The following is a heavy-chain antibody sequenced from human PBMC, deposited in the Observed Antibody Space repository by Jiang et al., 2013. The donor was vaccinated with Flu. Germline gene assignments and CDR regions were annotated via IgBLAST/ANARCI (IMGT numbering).Heavy chain of an antibody. V-gene: IGHV4-34*01. CDR2: IHHSGST. J-gene: IGHJ5*02. D-gene: IGHD6-6*01. CDR3: ARLFPSHIAARRGGWFDP. CDR1: GGSLSGYY. Sequence: SLTCAVYGGSLSGYYWTWIRQSPGKGLEWIGEIHHSGSTYYNPSLKSRVTISVDTSKNQFSLKLSSVTAADTAVYYCARLFPSHIAARRGGWFDPWGQGTLVTVSS.